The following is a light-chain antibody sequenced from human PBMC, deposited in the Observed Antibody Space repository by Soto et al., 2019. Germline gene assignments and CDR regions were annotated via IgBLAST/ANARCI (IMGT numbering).Light chain of an antibody. CDR1: SGDVGAYNF. CDR3: SSYTTTSNYV. J-gene: IGLJ1*01. Sequence: QSALTQPASVSGSPGQSITISCTGTSGDVGAYNFVSWYQQHPGKAPKLMIYEVSDRPSGVSNRFSGSKSGNTASLTISGLQAEDEAIYYCSSYTTTSNYVFGTGTKVTVL. V-gene: IGLV2-14*01. CDR2: EVS.